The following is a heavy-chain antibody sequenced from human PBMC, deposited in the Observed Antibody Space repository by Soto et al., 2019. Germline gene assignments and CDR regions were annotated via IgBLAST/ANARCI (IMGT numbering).Heavy chain of an antibody. Sequence: EVQLLESGGGLVQPGGSLRLSCAASGFTFSSYAMSWVRQAPGKGLEWVSAISGSGGSTYYADSVKGRFTVSRDNSKNTLYLQINSLRVEDTAIYYCAKRGRGAVAFDYWGQGTLVTVSS. CDR3: AKRGRGAVAFDY. CDR2: ISGSGGST. D-gene: IGHD6-19*01. V-gene: IGHV3-23*01. CDR1: GFTFSSYA. J-gene: IGHJ4*02.